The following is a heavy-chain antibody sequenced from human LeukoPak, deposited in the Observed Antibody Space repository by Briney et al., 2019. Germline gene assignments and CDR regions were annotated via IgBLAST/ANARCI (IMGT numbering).Heavy chain of an antibody. D-gene: IGHD6-19*01. CDR2: IRYSGRT. J-gene: IGHJ4*02. CDR3: ARLPDVSGWPFDY. Sequence: SETLSLTCSASDDSISRDFWTWIRQPPGKGLEWIGYIRYSGRTEYNPSLKSRVTISIQTSKNQFSPKLTSVTAADTAIYYCARLPDVSGWPFDYWGQGILVTVSS. V-gene: IGHV4-59*01. CDR1: DDSISRDF.